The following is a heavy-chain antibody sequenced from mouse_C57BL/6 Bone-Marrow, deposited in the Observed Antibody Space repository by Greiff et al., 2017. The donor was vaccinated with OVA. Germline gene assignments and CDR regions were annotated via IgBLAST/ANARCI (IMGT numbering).Heavy chain of an antibody. D-gene: IGHD1-1*01. CDR1: GYTFTSYG. CDR2: IYPRSGNT. Sequence: VQLQQSGAELARPGASVKLSCKASGYTFTSYGIRWVKQRTGQGLEWIGEIYPRSGNTYYNEKFKGKATLTADKSSSTAYMELRSLTSEDSAVYFCAKLLRYYYAMDYGGQGTSVTVSS. J-gene: IGHJ4*01. CDR3: AKLLRYYYAMDY. V-gene: IGHV1-81*01.